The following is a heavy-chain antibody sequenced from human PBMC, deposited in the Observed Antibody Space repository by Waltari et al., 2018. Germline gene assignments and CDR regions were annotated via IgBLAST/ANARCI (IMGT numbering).Heavy chain of an antibody. Sequence: EVQLVPSGAEVKKHGESLKIACTGSGYSFNSYWLGWVRQMPGNGLEWQGITDPGYSDTRYSPFFQGQVTISDDKSISTAYLQWSSLKASDTAMYYCARLTSADSSGYYFYFDYWGQGTLVTVSS. CDR3: ARLTSADSSGYYFYFDY. D-gene: IGHD3-22*01. V-gene: IGHV5-51*01. CDR1: GYSFNSYW. CDR2: TDPGYSDT. J-gene: IGHJ4*02.